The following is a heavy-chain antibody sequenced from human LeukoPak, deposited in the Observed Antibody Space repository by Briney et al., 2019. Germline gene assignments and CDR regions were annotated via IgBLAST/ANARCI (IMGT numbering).Heavy chain of an antibody. CDR2: IKNKGDGGTT. J-gene: IGHJ4*02. Sequence: PGGSLRLSCAASGFAFNKAWMSWVRLAPGKGLEWVGRIKNKGDGGTTDYAAPVKGRFTVSRDDSKSTLYLQMNSLKTEDTAVYYCTTSGTPFEYWGQGTLVTVSS. V-gene: IGHV3-15*01. CDR1: GFAFNKAW. CDR3: TTSGTPFEY. D-gene: IGHD3-10*01.